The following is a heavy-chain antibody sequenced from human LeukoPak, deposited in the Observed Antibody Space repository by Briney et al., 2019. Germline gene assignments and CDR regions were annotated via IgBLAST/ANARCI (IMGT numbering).Heavy chain of an antibody. Sequence: GGSLRLSCVASGFTFSNYVMYWVRQVPGKGLEWVSYISNSGGTMYYADSVKGRFTISRDNAKNSLYLQMNSLKVEDTAVYYCARDSGSAYYSSAGYWGQGTLVTVSS. CDR2: ISNSGGTM. CDR3: ARDSGSAYYSSAGY. J-gene: IGHJ4*02. D-gene: IGHD3-22*01. CDR1: GFTFSNYV. V-gene: IGHV3-11*01.